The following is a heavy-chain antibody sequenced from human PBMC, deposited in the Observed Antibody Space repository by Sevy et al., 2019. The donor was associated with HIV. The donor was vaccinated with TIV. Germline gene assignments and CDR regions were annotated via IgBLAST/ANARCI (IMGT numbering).Heavy chain of an antibody. V-gene: IGHV1-2*02. CDR3: ARAYYYDSSGYSGLDY. CDR2: INPNSGGT. Sequence: ASVKVSCKASGYTFTGYYMHWVRQAPGQGLEWMGWINPNSGGTNYARKFQGRVTMTRDTSISTAYMELSRLRSDDTAVYYCARAYYYDSSGYSGLDYWGQGTLVTVSS. J-gene: IGHJ4*02. D-gene: IGHD3-22*01. CDR1: GYTFTGYY.